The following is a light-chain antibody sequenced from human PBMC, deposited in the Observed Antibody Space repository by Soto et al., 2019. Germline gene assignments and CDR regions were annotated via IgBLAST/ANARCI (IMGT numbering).Light chain of an antibody. CDR2: LGS. J-gene: IGKJ1*01. V-gene: IGKV2-28*01. CDR1: QSLLYSNGHNY. Sequence: DIVLIQSPLSLPVTPGEPASISCKSSQSLLYSNGHNYLEWFLQKPGQSPQLLIYLGSTRASGVPDRFSGSGSGTDFTLKISRVEAEDVGVYYCLQTLQTWTFGQGTKVEI. CDR3: LQTLQTWT.